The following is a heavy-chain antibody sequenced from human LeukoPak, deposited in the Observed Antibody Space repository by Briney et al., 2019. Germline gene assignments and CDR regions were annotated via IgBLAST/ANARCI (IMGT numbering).Heavy chain of an antibody. CDR2: IIPIFGTA. CDR3: ARDKEERYYYDSRPFDY. D-gene: IGHD3-22*01. Sequence: ASVKVSCKASGGTFSSYAISWVRQAPGQGLEWMGGIIPIFGTANYAQKLQGRVTMTTDTSTSTAYMELRSLRSDDTAVYYCARDKEERYYYDSRPFDYWGQGTLVTVSS. J-gene: IGHJ4*02. V-gene: IGHV1-69*05. CDR1: GGTFSSYA.